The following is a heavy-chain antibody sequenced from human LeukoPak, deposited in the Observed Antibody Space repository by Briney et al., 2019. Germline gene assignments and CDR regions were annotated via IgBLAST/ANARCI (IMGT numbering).Heavy chain of an antibody. CDR3: ARISHSAYIHDY. D-gene: IGHD3-16*01. J-gene: IGHJ4*02. V-gene: IGHV3-48*03. CDR2: ISSSGATI. CDR1: GFTFSTYE. Sequence: PGGSLRLSCAASGFTFSTYEMNWVRRAPGKGLEWVSYISSSGATILYADSVKGRFTISRDNAKNSLCLQMNSLRAEDTALYYCARISHSAYIHDYWGQGTLVTVSS.